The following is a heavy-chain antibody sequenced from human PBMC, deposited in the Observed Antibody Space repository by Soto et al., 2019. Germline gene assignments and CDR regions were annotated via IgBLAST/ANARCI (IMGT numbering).Heavy chain of an antibody. V-gene: IGHV4-59*01. D-gene: IGHD6-13*01. Sequence: SETLSLTCTVPGGSISSYYWSWIRQPPGKGLEWIGYIYYSGSTNYNPSLKSRVTISVDTSKNQFSLKLSSVTAADTAVYYCARGGSSWYVDYWGQGTLVTVSS. CDR1: GGSISSYY. CDR3: ARGGSSWYVDY. CDR2: IYYSGST. J-gene: IGHJ4*02.